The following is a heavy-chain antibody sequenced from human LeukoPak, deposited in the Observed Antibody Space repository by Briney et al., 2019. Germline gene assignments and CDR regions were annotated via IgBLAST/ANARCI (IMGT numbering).Heavy chain of an antibody. V-gene: IGHV1-69*05. CDR3: ARSNGYDYRFDY. Sequence: SVKVSCKASGYTFTSYGISWVRQAPGQGLEWMGGFIPIFDTTNYAPNFQGRVTNTTDESSNTAYMELSSLKSEDTAVYYCARSNGYDYRFDYWGQGTLVTVSS. CDR1: GYTFTSYG. CDR2: FIPIFDTT. D-gene: IGHD5-12*01. J-gene: IGHJ4*02.